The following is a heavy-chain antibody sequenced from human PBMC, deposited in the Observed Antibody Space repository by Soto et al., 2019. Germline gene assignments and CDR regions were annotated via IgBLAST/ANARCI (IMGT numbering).Heavy chain of an antibody. J-gene: IGHJ5*02. Sequence: ASVKVSCKASGYAFTSCGISWVRQAPGQGLEWMGWISTYSGNTNYAQNLQGRVTMTTDTSTSTAYMELRSLRSDDTAVYYCARNRDTIFGVVTLDPWGQGTLVTVSS. D-gene: IGHD3-3*01. CDR2: ISTYSGNT. V-gene: IGHV1-18*01. CDR1: GYAFTSCG. CDR3: ARNRDTIFGVVTLDP.